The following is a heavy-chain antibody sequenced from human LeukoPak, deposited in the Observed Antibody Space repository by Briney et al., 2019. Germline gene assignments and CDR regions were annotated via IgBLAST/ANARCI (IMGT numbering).Heavy chain of an antibody. CDR3: TIYSSSSPGGFDY. Sequence: GGSLRLSCAASGFTFSSYAMSWVRQAPGKGLEWVSGISASGGSTYYADSVKGRFTISRDDSKNTAYLQMNNLKTEDTAVYYCTIYSSSSPGGFDYWGQGTLVTVSS. CDR1: GFTFSSYA. D-gene: IGHD6-13*01. V-gene: IGHV3-23*01. J-gene: IGHJ4*02. CDR2: ISASGGST.